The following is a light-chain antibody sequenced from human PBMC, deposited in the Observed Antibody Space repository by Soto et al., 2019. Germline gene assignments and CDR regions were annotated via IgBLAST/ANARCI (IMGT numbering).Light chain of an antibody. CDR3: QHYNSYSEA. CDR1: QSISSW. J-gene: IGKJ1*01. V-gene: IGKV1-5*03. Sequence: QMTQSAATLSASVGDRVTITCRASQSISSWLAWYQQKPGKAPKLLIYKASTLKSGVPSRFSGSGSGTEFTLTISSLQPDDFATYYCQHYNSYSEAFGHGTKV. CDR2: KAS.